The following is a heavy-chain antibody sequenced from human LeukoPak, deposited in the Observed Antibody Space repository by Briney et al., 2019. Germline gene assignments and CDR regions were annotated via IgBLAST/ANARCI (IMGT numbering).Heavy chain of an antibody. D-gene: IGHD3-22*01. CDR1: GGSFSGYY. CDR2: INHSGST. CDR3: ARVGDSSGYPDRYFDY. V-gene: IGHV4-34*01. J-gene: IGHJ4*02. Sequence: SETLSLTCAVYGGSFSGYYWSWIRQPPGKGLEWIGEINHSGSTNYNPSLKSQVTISVDTSKNQFSLKLSSVTAADTAVYYCARVGDSSGYPDRYFDYWGQGTLVTVSS.